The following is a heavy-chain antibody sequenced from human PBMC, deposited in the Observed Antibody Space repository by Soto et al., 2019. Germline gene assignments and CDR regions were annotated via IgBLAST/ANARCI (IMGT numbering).Heavy chain of an antibody. D-gene: IGHD6-13*01. CDR1: GFTLSSYW. CDR3: ARDVSSGSSSLYLDAFDI. CDR2: INRDASKM. V-gene: IGHV3-7*05. Sequence: EVQLEESGGDLVQPGGSLRLSCAASGFTLSSYWMTWVRQAPGKGLEWVANINRDASKMSYLESGRGRFTISRDNVRNSLYLQMDSLRADDTALYYCARDVSSGSSSLYLDAFDIWGQGTMVTVSS. J-gene: IGHJ3*02.